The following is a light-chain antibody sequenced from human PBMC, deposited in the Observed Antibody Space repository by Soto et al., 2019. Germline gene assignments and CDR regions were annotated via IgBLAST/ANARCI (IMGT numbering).Light chain of an antibody. CDR2: EGS. Sequence: QSALTQPASVSGSPGQSITISCTGTSSDVGSYNLVSWHQQHPGKAPKLMIYEGSKRPSGVSNRFSGSKSGNTASLTISGLQAEDDADYYCCSYAGSSTYVFGTGTKVTVL. J-gene: IGLJ1*01. CDR3: CSYAGSSTYV. CDR1: SSDVGSYNL. V-gene: IGLV2-23*01.